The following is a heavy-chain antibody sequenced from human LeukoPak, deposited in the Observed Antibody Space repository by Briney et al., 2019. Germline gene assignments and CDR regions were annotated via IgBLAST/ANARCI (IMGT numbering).Heavy chain of an antibody. Sequence: GASVKVPCEASGYTLTYNNISWVRQAPGQGLEWMGGIIPIFGTANYAQKFQGRVTITADESTSTAYMELSSLRSEDTAVYYCARGIRSGSPPGMDVWGQGTTVTVSS. V-gene: IGHV1-69*13. CDR2: IIPIFGTA. CDR3: ARGIRSGSPPGMDV. CDR1: GYTLTYNN. D-gene: IGHD3-10*01. J-gene: IGHJ6*02.